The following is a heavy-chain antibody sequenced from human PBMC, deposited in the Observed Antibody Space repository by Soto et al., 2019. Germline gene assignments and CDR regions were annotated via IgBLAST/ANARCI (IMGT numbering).Heavy chain of an antibody. CDR1: GFTFSSYV. V-gene: IGHV3-23*01. J-gene: IGHJ4*02. Sequence: GGSLRLSCAASGFTFSSYVRSWVRQTPGKGLEWVSTISGSGGSTYYAASVKGRFTISRDNSKNTLYLQMNSLRAEDTAVYYCAKDLEYYDILTGYYIGWGQGTLVTVSS. CDR3: AKDLEYYDILTGYYIG. CDR2: ISGSGGST. D-gene: IGHD3-9*01.